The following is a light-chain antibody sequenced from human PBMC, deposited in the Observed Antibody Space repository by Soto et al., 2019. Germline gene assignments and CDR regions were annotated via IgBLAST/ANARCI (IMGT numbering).Light chain of an antibody. CDR3: QQYAGSLT. CDR2: GAS. CDR1: QSLSNNF. J-gene: IGKJ1*01. Sequence: ELVLTQSPGTLSLSPGERATLSCRASQSLSNNFLAWYKPKPGQAPRLLVDGASSRATGIPDRFSGSGSGTDFALTISRLEPEDVAVYYCQQYAGSLTCGQGTNVEIK. V-gene: IGKV3-20*01.